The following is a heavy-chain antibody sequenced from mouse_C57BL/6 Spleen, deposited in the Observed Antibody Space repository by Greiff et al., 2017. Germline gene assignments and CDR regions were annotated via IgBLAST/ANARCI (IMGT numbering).Heavy chain of an antibody. J-gene: IGHJ1*03. CDR2: INPYDGGT. D-gene: IGHD1-1*01. V-gene: IGHV1-18*01. Sequence: EVQLQQSGPELVKPGASVKIPCKASGYTFTDYNMDWVKQSHGKSLVWIGDINPYDGGTIYNQKLKGQATLTVDKSYSTAYMELRSLSTEDTAVYSGARDATTVVAPGWYFVVWGTGTTVTVSS. CDR1: GYTFTDYN. CDR3: ARDATTVVAPGWYFVV.